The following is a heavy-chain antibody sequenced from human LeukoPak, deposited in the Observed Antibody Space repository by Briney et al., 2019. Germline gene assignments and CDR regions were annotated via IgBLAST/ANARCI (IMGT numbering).Heavy chain of an antibody. D-gene: IGHD6-6*01. V-gene: IGHV1-2*02. CDR2: INPNSGGT. Sequence: SVKVSCKASGYTFTGYYMHWVRQAPGQGLEWMGWINPNSGGTNYAQKFQGRVTMTRDTSISTAYMELSRLRSDDTAVYYCARGHDIAARLCDAFDIWGQGTMVTVSS. J-gene: IGHJ3*02. CDR1: GYTFTGYY. CDR3: ARGHDIAARLCDAFDI.